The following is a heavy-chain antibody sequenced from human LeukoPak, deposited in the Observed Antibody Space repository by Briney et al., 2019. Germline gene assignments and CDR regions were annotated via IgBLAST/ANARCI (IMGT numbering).Heavy chain of an antibody. J-gene: IGHJ4*02. Sequence: SVKVSCKASGYTFTSYDINWVRQATGQGLEWMGRIIPIFGTANYAQKFQGRVTITTDESTSTAYTELSSLRSEDTAVYYCARDSSSGYYEAFDYWGQGTLVTVSS. V-gene: IGHV1-69*05. D-gene: IGHD3-22*01. CDR2: IIPIFGTA. CDR3: ARDSSSGYYEAFDY. CDR1: GYTFTSYD.